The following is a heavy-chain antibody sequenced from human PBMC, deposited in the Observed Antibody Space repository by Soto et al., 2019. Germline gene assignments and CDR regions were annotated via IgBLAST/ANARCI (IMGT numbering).Heavy chain of an antibody. J-gene: IGHJ6*02. Sequence: QVQLVQSGAEVKKPGASVKVSCKTSGYTFTNFGFRWVRQAPGRGLEWMGWISAYNTNTNYAQRFQGRLTMTTDTTTSTAYMELRSLRSDDTAMYYCARASLGQYYFHGLDVWGQGTTVTVS. V-gene: IGHV1-18*04. CDR1: GYTFTNFG. CDR2: ISAYNTNT. CDR3: ARASLGQYYFHGLDV. D-gene: IGHD3-3*02.